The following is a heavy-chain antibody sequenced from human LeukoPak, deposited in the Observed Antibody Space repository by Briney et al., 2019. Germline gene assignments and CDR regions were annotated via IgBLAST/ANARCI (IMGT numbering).Heavy chain of an antibody. J-gene: IGHJ4*02. Sequence: VGTLRLSCAPSGFTFSSYAISSGPHAPGEGLECVSAISGSGGSTYYADSVKGRFTISRDNSKNTLYLQMNSLRAEDTAVYYCAKSNSGWYIPLLDYWGQGTLVTVSS. CDR3: AKSNSGWYIPLLDY. V-gene: IGHV3-23*01. CDR1: GFTFSSYA. D-gene: IGHD6-19*01. CDR2: ISGSGGST.